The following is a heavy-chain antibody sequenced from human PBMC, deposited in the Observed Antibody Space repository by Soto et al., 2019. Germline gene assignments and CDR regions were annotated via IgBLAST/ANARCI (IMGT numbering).Heavy chain of an antibody. CDR2: ISGSGNRT. Sequence: GSLRLSCAASGFTLGSYAMSLVVQAPGKWLELVSAISGSGNRTFHADSLKGRITISRDNSNNTVSLLISSLRAEDSAVYYCVRDQCRTTRCYPNYFDPWGQGTLVTVSS. D-gene: IGHD2-2*01. CDR1: GFTLGSYA. J-gene: IGHJ5*02. CDR3: VRDQCRTTRCYPNYFDP. V-gene: IGHV3-23*01.